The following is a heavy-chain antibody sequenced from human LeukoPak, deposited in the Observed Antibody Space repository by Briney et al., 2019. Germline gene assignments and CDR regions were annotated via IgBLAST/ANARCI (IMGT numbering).Heavy chain of an antibody. CDR1: GGSISSYY. CDR2: IYYSGST. Sequence: PSETLSLTCTVSGGSISSYYWSWTRQPPGKGLEWIGYIYYSGSTNYNPSLKSRVTISVDTSKNQFSLKLSSVTAADTAVYYCARDNYYDSSGIHYYYMDVWGKGTTVTISS. J-gene: IGHJ6*03. V-gene: IGHV4-59*01. CDR3: ARDNYYDSSGIHYYYMDV. D-gene: IGHD3-22*01.